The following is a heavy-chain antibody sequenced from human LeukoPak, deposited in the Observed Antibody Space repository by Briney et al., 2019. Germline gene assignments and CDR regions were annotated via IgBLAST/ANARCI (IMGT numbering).Heavy chain of an antibody. CDR1: GFTFSSYG. J-gene: IGHJ4*02. Sequence: GGSLRLSCAASGFTFSSYGMHWVCQAPGKGLEWVAAIWYDGSIQYYADSVKGRFTISRDNSKNSLYLQMNSLRDEDTAVYYCARETKGTYWGQGTLVTVSS. CDR2: IWYDGSIQ. V-gene: IGHV3-33*01. CDR3: ARETKGTY. D-gene: IGHD1-7*01.